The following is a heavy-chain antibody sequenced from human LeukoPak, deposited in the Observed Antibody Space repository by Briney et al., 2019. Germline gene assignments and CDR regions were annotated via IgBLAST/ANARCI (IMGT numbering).Heavy chain of an antibody. Sequence: GGSLRLSCAASGFTFSSYGMHWVRQAPGKGLEWVAVIWYDGSNKYYADSVKGRFTISRDNSKNTLYLQMNSLRAEDTAVYYCARDVVDTAMVPGGFDYWGQGTLVTVSS. CDR1: GFTFSSYG. V-gene: IGHV3-33*01. J-gene: IGHJ4*02. D-gene: IGHD5-18*01. CDR2: IWYDGSNK. CDR3: ARDVVDTAMVPGGFDY.